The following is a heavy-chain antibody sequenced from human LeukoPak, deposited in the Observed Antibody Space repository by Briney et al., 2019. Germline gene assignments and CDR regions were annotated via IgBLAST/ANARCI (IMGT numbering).Heavy chain of an antibody. CDR1: GYTFTGYY. V-gene: IGHV1-2*02. CDR2: INPNSGGT. J-gene: IGHJ5*02. CDR3: ARDGTGVLWFGAGSGAFDP. Sequence: ASVKVSCKASGYTFTGYYMHWVRQAPGQGLEWMGWINPNSGGTNYAQKFQGRVTMTRDTSISTAYMELSRLRSDDTAVYYCARDGTGVLWFGAGSGAFDPWGQGTLVTVSS. D-gene: IGHD3-10*01.